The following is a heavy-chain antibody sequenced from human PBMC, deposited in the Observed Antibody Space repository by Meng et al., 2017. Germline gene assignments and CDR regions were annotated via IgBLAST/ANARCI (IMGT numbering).Heavy chain of an antibody. CDR1: GGTFSSYA. Sequence: SVKVSCKASGGTFSSYAISWVRQAPGQGLEWMGGIIPIFGTANYAQKFQGRVTITADKSTSTAYMELSSLRSEETAVYYCATSEGVTRYYYYGMDVWGQGTTVTVSS. CDR2: IIPIFGTA. V-gene: IGHV1-69*06. D-gene: IGHD2-21*02. CDR3: ATSEGVTRYYYYGMDV. J-gene: IGHJ6*02.